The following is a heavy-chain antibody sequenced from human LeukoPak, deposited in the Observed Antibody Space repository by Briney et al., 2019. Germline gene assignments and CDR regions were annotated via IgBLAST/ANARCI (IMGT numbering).Heavy chain of an antibody. CDR1: GFTFSSYS. Sequence: GGSLRLSCVASGFTFSSYSMNWVRQAPGKGLEWVSSISSSSSYIYYADSVKGRFTISRDNAKNSLYLQMNSLRAEDTAVYYCARDRYYYDSSGYPNQNYWGQGTLVTVSS. J-gene: IGHJ4*02. D-gene: IGHD3-22*01. V-gene: IGHV3-21*01. CDR2: ISSSSSYI. CDR3: ARDRYYYDSSGYPNQNY.